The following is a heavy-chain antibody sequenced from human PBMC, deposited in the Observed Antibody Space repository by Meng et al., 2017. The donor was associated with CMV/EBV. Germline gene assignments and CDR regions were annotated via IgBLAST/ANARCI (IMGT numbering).Heavy chain of an antibody. CDR1: GYTSTGYY. CDR3: ATYIGNYINWYFDL. J-gene: IGHJ2*01. D-gene: IGHD1-7*01. Sequence: VQLVRSGAEVKKPGASVKVSCKASGYTSTGYYMHWVRQAPGQGLEWMGWINPNSGGTNYAQKFQGRVTMTRDTSISTAYMELSRLRSDDTAVYYCATYIGNYINWYFDLWGRGTLVTVSS. CDR2: INPNSGGT. V-gene: IGHV1-2*02.